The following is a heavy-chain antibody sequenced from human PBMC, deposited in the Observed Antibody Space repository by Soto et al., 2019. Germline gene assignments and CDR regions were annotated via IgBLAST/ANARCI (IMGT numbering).Heavy chain of an antibody. CDR1: GYTFTSYG. J-gene: IGHJ3*02. CDR2: ISAYNGNT. CDR3: ARDRGYSSSWGPYGAFDI. Sequence: QVQLVQSGAEVKKPGASVKVSCEASGYTFTSYGISWVRQSPGQGLEWMGWISAYNGNTNYAQKLQGRVTMTTDTSTSTAYMELRSLRSDDTSVYYCARDRGYSSSWGPYGAFDIWGQGTMVTVSS. V-gene: IGHV1-18*01. D-gene: IGHD6-13*01.